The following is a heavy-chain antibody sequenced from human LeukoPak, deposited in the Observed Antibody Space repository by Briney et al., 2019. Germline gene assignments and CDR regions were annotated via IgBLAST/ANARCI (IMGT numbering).Heavy chain of an antibody. J-gene: IGHJ3*02. V-gene: IGHV4-34*01. CDR1: GGSFSGYY. CDR3: ARFRMNYYDSSGYYYDAFDI. CDR2: INHSGST. Sequence: SETLSLTCVVYGGSFSGYYWSWIRQPPGKGLEWTGEINHSGSTNYNPSLKSRVTISVDTSKNQFSLKLSSVTAADTAVYYCARFRMNYYDSSGYYYDAFDIWSQGTMVTDSS. D-gene: IGHD3-22*01.